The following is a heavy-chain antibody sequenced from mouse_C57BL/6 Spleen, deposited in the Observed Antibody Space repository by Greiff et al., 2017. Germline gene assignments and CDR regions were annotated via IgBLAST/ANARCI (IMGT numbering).Heavy chain of an antibody. CDR2: INPSNGGT. CDR3: ARVYYDYDVAYAMDY. V-gene: IGHV1-53*01. J-gene: IGHJ4*01. CDR1: GYTFTSYW. D-gene: IGHD2-4*01. Sequence: QVQLQQPGTDLVKPGASVKLSCKASGYTFTSYWMHWVKQRPGQGLEWIGNINPSNGGTNYNEKFKSKATLTVDNSSSTAYMQLSSLTSEDSAVYYCARVYYDYDVAYAMDYWGQGTSVIVSS.